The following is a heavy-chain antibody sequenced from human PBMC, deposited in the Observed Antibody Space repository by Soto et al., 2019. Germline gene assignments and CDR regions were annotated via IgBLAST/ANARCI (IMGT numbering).Heavy chain of an antibody. D-gene: IGHD3-22*01. CDR2: IKSKTDGGPT. CDR3: TAPPLDYDDSSGYFGP. J-gene: IGHJ5*02. CDR1: GFTFNNAW. Sequence: EVQLVESGGGLVKPGGSLRVSCEASGFTFNNAWMNWVRQAPGKGLEWVGRIKSKTDGGPTDYAASVKGRFTISSDASKNTRYLDRNSLTTEDTAVSYCTAPPLDYDDSSGYFGPWGQGPLVTVSS. V-gene: IGHV3-15*07.